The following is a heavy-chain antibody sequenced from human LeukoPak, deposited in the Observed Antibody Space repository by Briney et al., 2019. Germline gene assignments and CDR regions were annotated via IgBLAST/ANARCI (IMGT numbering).Heavy chain of an antibody. J-gene: IGHJ6*02. CDR3: ARVPTTKYCSSTSCYTGDYCYGMDV. V-gene: IGHV1-2*02. CDR2: INPNSGGT. D-gene: IGHD2-2*02. Sequence: ASVKVSCKASGYTFTGYYMHWVRQAPGQGLEWMGWINPNSGGTNYAQKFQGRVTMTRDTSISTAYMELSRLRSDDTAVYYCARVPTTKYCSSTSCYTGDYCYGMDVWGQGTTVTVSS. CDR1: GYTFTGYY.